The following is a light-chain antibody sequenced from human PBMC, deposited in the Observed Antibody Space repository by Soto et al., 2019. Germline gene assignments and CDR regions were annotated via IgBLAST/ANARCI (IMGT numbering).Light chain of an antibody. J-gene: IGKJ1*01. Sequence: DIRMTQSPSSLSASVGDRVTITCRASQSITNYLNWYQQKPGRAPKLLIYIASSLQTGVPSRFSGSGSGTDFNLTISSLQPEDFATYYCQPTYSFPRTFGQGTRVEIK. CDR2: IAS. CDR3: QPTYSFPRT. CDR1: QSITNY. V-gene: IGKV1-39*01.